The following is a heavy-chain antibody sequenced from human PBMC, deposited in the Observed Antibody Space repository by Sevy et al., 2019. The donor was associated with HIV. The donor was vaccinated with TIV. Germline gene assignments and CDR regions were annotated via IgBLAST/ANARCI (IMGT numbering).Heavy chain of an antibody. CDR3: ARDLGGDYYFDY. J-gene: IGHJ4*02. V-gene: IGHV3-7*01. Sequence: GGSLRLSCAASGFTFNMYWMTWVRQAPGKGLEWVANIKQDGSEKYYVDSVKGRFTISRDNAKNSLYLQMNSLRAEDTAVYYCARDLGGDYYFDYWGQGTLVTVSS. D-gene: IGHD2-21*02. CDR2: IKQDGSEK. CDR1: GFTFNMYW.